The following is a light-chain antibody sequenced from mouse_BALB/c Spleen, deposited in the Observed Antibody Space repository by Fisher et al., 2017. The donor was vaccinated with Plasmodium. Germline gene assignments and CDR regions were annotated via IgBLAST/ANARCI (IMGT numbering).Light chain of an antibody. CDR2: LVS. CDR3: WQGTHLWT. J-gene: IGKJ1*01. Sequence: DIVLTQSTLTLSVTIGQPASISCKSSQSLLNSDGKTYLSWLLQRPGQSPKRLIYLVSYLDSGVPDRFTGSGSGTDFTLKISRVEAEDLGVYYCWQGTHLWTFGGGTNLEIK. V-gene: IGKV1-135*01. CDR1: QSLLNSDGKTY.